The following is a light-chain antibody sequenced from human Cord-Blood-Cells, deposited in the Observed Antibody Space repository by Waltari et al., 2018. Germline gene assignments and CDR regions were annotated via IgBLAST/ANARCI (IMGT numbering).Light chain of an antibody. J-gene: IGLJ1*01. V-gene: IGLV2-14*01. CDR1: SSDVGGYNY. CDR3: SSYTSSSTYV. Sequence: QSALTQPASVSGSPGQSITIPCTGTSSDVGGYNYVSWYQQHPGKAPKLIIYDVSNRPSGVSKCFSGAKSGNTASLTISGLQAEDEADYYCSSYTSSSTYVFGTGTKVTVL. CDR2: DVS.